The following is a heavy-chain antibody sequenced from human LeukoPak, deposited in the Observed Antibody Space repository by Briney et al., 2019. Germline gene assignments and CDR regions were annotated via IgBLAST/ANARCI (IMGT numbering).Heavy chain of an antibody. Sequence: SETLSLTCTVSGGSISTYYWSWIRRPPGKGLEWIAYIHASGPTNYNPSLKSRITISVDTSKNQFSLKLSSVTAADTAVYYCARHDTGIAARPFDNWGQGTLVTVSS. D-gene: IGHD6-6*01. V-gene: IGHV4-4*09. CDR3: ARHDTGIAARPFDN. CDR1: GGSISTYY. J-gene: IGHJ4*02. CDR2: IHASGPT.